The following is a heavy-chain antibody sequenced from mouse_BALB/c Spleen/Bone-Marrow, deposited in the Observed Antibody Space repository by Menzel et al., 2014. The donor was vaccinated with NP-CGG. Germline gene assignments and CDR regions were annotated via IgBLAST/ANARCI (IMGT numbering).Heavy chain of an antibody. CDR2: IRNKANGYTA. D-gene: IGHD2-3*01. Sequence: EVKLVESGGGLVQPGGSLRLSCATSGFTFXDYYMSWVRQPPGKALEWLVFIRNKANGYTAEYSASVEGRFTISRDNSQSILYLQMNTLRAEDSATYYCARYDVYYYFDYWGQGTTLTVSS. V-gene: IGHV7-3*02. J-gene: IGHJ2*01. CDR1: GFTFXDYY. CDR3: ARYDVYYYFDY.